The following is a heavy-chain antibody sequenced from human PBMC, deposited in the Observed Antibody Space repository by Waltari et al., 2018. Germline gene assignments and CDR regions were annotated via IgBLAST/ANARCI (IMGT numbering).Heavy chain of an antibody. J-gene: IGHJ4*02. CDR1: GGSIRSSSYS. CDR2: IYYSGST. D-gene: IGHD5-18*01. V-gene: IGHV4-39*07. CDR3: ARVGFRGYSYGSTFDY. Sequence: QLQLQESGPGLVKPSETLSLTCTVSGGSIRSSSYSWGWIRQPPGKGLEWIGSIYYSGSTYYNPSLKSRVTISVDTSKNQFSLKLSSVTAADTAVYYCARVGFRGYSYGSTFDYWGQGTLVTVSS.